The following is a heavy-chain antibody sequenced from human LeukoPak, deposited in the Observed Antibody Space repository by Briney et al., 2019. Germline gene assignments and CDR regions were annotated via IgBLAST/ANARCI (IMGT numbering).Heavy chain of an antibody. D-gene: IGHD6-6*01. V-gene: IGHV1-2*06. CDR2: INPNSGGT. Sequence: ASVKVSCKASGYTFTGYYMHWVRQAPGQGLEWMGRINPNSGGTNYAQKFQGRVTMTRDTSISTAYMELSRLRSDDTAVYYCARESIAARYLDYWGQGTLVTVSS. CDR1: GYTFTGYY. J-gene: IGHJ4*02. CDR3: ARESIAARYLDY.